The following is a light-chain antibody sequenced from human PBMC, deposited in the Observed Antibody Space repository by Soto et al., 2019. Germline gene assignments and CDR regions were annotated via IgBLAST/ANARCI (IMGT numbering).Light chain of an antibody. CDR2: GAS. CDR1: QSIKNNY. V-gene: IGKV3-20*01. Sequence: ETVLTQSPGTLPLSPGESATLSCRASQSIKNNYLRWYQHKPGQAPTLLIYGASDRATGIPDRCSGSGSGTDFTLTISRLEPEDCAVYYCQQYSYSPRTFGQGTKVEIK. J-gene: IGKJ1*01. CDR3: QQYSYSPRT.